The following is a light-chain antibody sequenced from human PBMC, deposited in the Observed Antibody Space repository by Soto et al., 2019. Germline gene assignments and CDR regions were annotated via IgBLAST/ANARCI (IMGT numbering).Light chain of an antibody. Sequence: EIVLTQSPGTLSLSPGERATLSCRASQSVPNNYLAWYQQKPGQAPSRLIYAVSTRATGTPDRFSGSGSGTDFTLTISTLEPEDFAVYYCQQYGSSPPGTFGQGTKVDIK. J-gene: IGKJ1*01. CDR3: QQYGSSPPGT. CDR2: AVS. V-gene: IGKV3-20*01. CDR1: QSVPNNY.